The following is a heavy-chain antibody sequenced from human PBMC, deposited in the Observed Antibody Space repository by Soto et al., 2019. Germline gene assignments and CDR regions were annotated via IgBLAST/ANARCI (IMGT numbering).Heavy chain of an antibody. CDR3: AKERGSSSWYGYAFEI. Sequence: EVQLLESGGGLVQPGGSLRLSCAASGFTFSSYDMSWVRQAPGKGLEWVSAISGSGGSKYYADSVKGRFTIARDNSKNPLYRQMNSLRAEDTAVYYCAKERGSSSWYGYAFEIWGQGTMVTVSS. CDR1: GFTFSSYD. J-gene: IGHJ3*02. V-gene: IGHV3-23*01. CDR2: ISGSGGSK. D-gene: IGHD6-13*01.